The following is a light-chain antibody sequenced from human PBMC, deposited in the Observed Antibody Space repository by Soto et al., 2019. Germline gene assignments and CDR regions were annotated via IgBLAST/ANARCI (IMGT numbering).Light chain of an antibody. CDR1: SSDVGGYNY. V-gene: IGLV2-14*01. J-gene: IGLJ2*01. Sequence: QSVLTQPASVSGSPGQSITISCTGTSSDVGGYNYVSWYQQHPGKAPKLIIYDVSNRRSGVSSRFSGSKSGNTASLTISGLQAEDEADYYCSAYASSSTPVVFGGGTQLTVL. CDR3: SAYASSSTPVV. CDR2: DVS.